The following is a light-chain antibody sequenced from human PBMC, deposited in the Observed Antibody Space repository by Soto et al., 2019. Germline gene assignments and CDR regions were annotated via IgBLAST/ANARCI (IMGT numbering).Light chain of an antibody. CDR2: DNN. CDR1: SSNIGNNY. V-gene: IGLV1-51*01. CDR3: GTWDSSLSGVV. Sequence: QSALTQPPSVSAAPGQKVTISCSGSSSNIGNNYVSWYQQLPGTAPKLLIYDNNDRPSGIPDRFSGSKSGTSATLGITGLQTGDEADYYCGTWDSSLSGVVFGGGTKLTVL. J-gene: IGLJ2*01.